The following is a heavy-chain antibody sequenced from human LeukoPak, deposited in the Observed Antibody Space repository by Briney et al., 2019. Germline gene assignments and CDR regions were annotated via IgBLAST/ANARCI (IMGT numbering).Heavy chain of an antibody. Sequence: ASVKVSCKAAGYTFTGNYMHWVRQAPGQGLEWVGWINPNSGGTNYAQKFQGRVTMTRDTSISTAYMELSRLRSDDTAVYYCARDRSYAFDIWGQGTMVTVSS. CDR3: ARDRSYAFDI. J-gene: IGHJ3*02. CDR1: GYTFTGNY. V-gene: IGHV1-2*02. CDR2: INPNSGGT.